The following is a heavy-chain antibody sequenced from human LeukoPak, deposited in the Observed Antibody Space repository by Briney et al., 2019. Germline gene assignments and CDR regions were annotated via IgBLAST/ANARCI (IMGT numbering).Heavy chain of an antibody. Sequence: GGSLRLSCAASGFTFSSYAMSWVRQAPGKGLEWVSAISGSGGSTYYADSVKGRFTISRDNAKDSLYLQMNSLRAEGTAVYYCAREGPGQHDAFDIWGQGTMVTVSS. V-gene: IGHV3-23*01. CDR3: AREGPGQHDAFDI. CDR1: GFTFSSYA. CDR2: ISGSGGST. J-gene: IGHJ3*02.